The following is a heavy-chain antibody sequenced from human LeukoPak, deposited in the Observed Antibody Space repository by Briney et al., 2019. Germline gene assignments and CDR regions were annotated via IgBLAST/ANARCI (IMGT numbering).Heavy chain of an antibody. CDR2: IIPIFGTA. CDR3: ARVAAYYGDYFDY. V-gene: IGHV1-69*13. D-gene: IGHD3-22*01. CDR1: GYTFTSYA. Sequence: ASVKVSCKASGYTFTSYAISWVRQAPGQGLEWMGGIIPIFGTANYAQKFQGRVTITADESTSTAYMELSSLRSEDTAVYYCARVAAYYGDYFDYWGQGTLVTVSS. J-gene: IGHJ4*02.